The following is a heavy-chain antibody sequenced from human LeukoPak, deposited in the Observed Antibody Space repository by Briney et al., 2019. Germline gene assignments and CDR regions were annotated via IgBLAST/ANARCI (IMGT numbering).Heavy chain of an antibody. CDR1: GFTFSSYS. V-gene: IGHV3-48*01. D-gene: IGHD3-16*01. CDR3: ARVRGAAFDI. J-gene: IGHJ3*02. Sequence: GGSLRLSCAASGFTFSSYSMNWVRQAPGKGLEWVSYISSSSSTIYYADSVKGRFTISRDNSKNTLYLQMNSLRAEDTAVYYCARVRGAAFDIWGQGTMVTVSS. CDR2: ISSSSSTI.